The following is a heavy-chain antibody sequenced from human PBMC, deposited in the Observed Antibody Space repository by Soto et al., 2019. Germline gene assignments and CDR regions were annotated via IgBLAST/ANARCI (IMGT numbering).Heavy chain of an antibody. CDR3: AKDQVQVDSSGYTTDY. D-gene: IGHD3-22*01. CDR1: GFTFSSYA. V-gene: IGHV3-23*01. Sequence: HPGGSLRLSCAASGFTFSSYAMSWVRQSPGKGLEWVSTFTGSGGITHYADSVKGRFTISRDNSKNSLYLQMNSLRAEDTAVYYCAKDQVQVDSSGYTTDYWGQGTLVTVSS. CDR2: FTGSGGIT. J-gene: IGHJ4*02.